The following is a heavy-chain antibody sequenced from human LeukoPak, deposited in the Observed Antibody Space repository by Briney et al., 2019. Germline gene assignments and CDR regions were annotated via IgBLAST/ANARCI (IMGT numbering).Heavy chain of an antibody. D-gene: IGHD5-12*01. CDR1: GYTFTCYY. CDR2: INPNSGYT. J-gene: IGHJ4*02. CDR3: ARDRVDSVRGYSGYDLEC. V-gene: IGHV1-2*02. Sequence: ASVTVSCKASGYTFTCYYLHWVRQAPGQGMEWMGWINPNSGYTNYAQKFQGTVTMTRDTSISTAYMQLSRLRSDDTAVYYCARDRVDSVRGYSGYDLECWGQGTLVTVSS.